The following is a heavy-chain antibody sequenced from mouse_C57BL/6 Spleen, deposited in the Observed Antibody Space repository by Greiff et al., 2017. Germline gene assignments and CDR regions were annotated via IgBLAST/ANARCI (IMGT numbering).Heavy chain of an antibody. D-gene: IGHD2-5*01. Sequence: QVQLQQSGPGLVQPSQSLSITCTVSGFSLTSYGVHWVRQSPGKGLEWLGVIWSGGSTDYNAAFISRLSISKDNSKSQVFFKKNSLQADDTAIYYCDRSIGDYSKRDWYFDVWGTGTTVTVSS. J-gene: IGHJ1*03. CDR1: GFSLTSYG. V-gene: IGHV2-2*01. CDR3: DRSIGDYSKRDWYFDV. CDR2: IWSGGST.